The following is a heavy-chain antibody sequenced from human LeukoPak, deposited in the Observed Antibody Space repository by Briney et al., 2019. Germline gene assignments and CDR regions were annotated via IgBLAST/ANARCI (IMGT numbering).Heavy chain of an antibody. CDR1: GGSFSGYY. V-gene: IGHV4-34*01. Sequence: SETLSLTCAVYGGSFSGYYWSWIRQPPGKGLEWIGEINHSGGTNYNPSLKSRVTISVDTSKNQFSLKLSSVTAADTAVYYCARTIVVVPANGMDVWGQGTTVTVSS. J-gene: IGHJ6*02. CDR2: INHSGGT. D-gene: IGHD2-2*01. CDR3: ARTIVVVPANGMDV.